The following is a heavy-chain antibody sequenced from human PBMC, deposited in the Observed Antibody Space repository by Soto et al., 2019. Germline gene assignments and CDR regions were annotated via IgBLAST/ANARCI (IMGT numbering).Heavy chain of an antibody. CDR2: ISGSGDST. V-gene: IGHV3-23*01. CDR1: GFTFSTYA. D-gene: IGHD5-12*01. J-gene: IGHJ4*02. Sequence: GGSLRLPCAASGFTFSTYAMSWVRQAPGKGLEWVSIISGSGDSTYYADSVKGRFTISRDNSKNTLYLQMNILRAEDTALYYCAKVRGYSGYGYFDYWGQGTLVTVSS. CDR3: AKVRGYSGYGYFDY.